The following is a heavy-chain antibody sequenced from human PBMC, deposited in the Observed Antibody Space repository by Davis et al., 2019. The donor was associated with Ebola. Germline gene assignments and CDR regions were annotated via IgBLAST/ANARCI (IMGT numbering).Heavy chain of an antibody. CDR2: ISYDGSNK. V-gene: IGHV3-30-3*01. D-gene: IGHD3-22*01. CDR3: ARAGGSSGYYLDY. J-gene: IGHJ4*02. CDR1: GFTFSSYA. Sequence: PGGSLRLSCAASGFTFSSYAMHWVRQAPGKGLEWVAVISYDGSNKYYADSVKGRFTISRDNSKNTPYLQMNSLRAEDTAVYYCARAGGSSGYYLDYWGQGTLVTVSS.